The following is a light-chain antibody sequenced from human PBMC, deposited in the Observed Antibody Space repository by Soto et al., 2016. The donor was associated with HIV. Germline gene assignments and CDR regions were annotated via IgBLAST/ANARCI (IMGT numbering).Light chain of an antibody. V-gene: IGKV1-12*01. CDR2: AAS. J-gene: IGKJ1*01. CDR3: QQYNTPPWT. CDR1: QGLSSW. Sequence: DIQMTQSPSSVSASVGDRVTITCRASQGLSSWLAWYQQKPGKAPKLLISAASSLQNGVPSRFSGSTSASGTDFTLTISSLQPEDFATYYCQQYNTPPWTFGQGTKVEIK.